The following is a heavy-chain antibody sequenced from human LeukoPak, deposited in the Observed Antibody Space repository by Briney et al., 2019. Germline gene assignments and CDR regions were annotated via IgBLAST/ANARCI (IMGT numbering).Heavy chain of an antibody. V-gene: IGHV3-53*01. CDR2: IYSGGST. J-gene: IGHJ4*02. D-gene: IGHD1-26*01. Sequence: AGGSLRLSCAASGFTFSSYAMSWVRQAPGKGLEWVSVIYSGGSTYYADSVKGRFTISRDNSKNTLYLQMNSLRAEDTAVYYCARGQSVGATPVGYWGQGTLVTVSS. CDR3: ARGQSVGATPVGY. CDR1: GFTFSSYA.